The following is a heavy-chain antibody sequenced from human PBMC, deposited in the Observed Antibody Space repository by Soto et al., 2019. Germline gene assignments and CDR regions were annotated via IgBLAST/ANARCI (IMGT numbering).Heavy chain of an antibody. V-gene: IGHV4-31*03. J-gene: IGHJ5*02. CDR2: IYYTGNT. CDR3: ARDTRSASYHAP. Sequence: TLSVTCNVAGGSVSSGSYYWSWIRQHPGRGLEWIGYIYYTGNTYYNPSLKSRLAISVDTSKNQFSLKLTSVTAADTAVYYCARDTRSASYHAPWGQGTLVTVSS. CDR1: GGSVSSGSYY. D-gene: IGHD3-3*01.